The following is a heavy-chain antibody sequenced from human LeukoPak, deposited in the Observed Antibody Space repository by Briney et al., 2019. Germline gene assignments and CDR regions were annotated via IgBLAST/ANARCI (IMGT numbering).Heavy chain of an antibody. Sequence: SVKVSCKASGGTFSSYAISWVRQAPGQGLEWMGGIIPIFGTANYAQKFQGRVTITADESTSTAYMELSSLRSEDTAVYYCARSGRAYCGGDCLGYFDYWAQGPLVTVSS. CDR3: ARSGRAYCGGDCLGYFDY. J-gene: IGHJ4*02. CDR2: IIPIFGTA. CDR1: GGTFSSYA. V-gene: IGHV1-69*01. D-gene: IGHD2-21*02.